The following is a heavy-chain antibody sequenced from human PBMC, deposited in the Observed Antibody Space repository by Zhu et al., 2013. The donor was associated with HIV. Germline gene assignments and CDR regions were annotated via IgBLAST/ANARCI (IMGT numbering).Heavy chain of an antibody. V-gene: IGHV1-46*01. Sequence: QVQLVQSGAEVKKPGASVKVSCKASGYTFTSYYIHWLRQAPGQGPEWMRVINPTTNSKKYLQRLVGRLSVTRDPSTNTVYMELGSLTSEDPAVYFCARGGHSKWVRDSWFDPWGQGTLVTVSS. CDR3: ARGGHSKWVRDSWFDP. CDR2: INPTTNSK. D-gene: IGHD4-4*01. J-gene: IGHJ5*02. CDR1: GYTFTSYY.